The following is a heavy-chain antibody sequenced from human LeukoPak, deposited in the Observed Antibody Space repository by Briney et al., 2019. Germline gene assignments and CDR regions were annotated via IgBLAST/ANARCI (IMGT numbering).Heavy chain of an antibody. D-gene: IGHD3-16*02. J-gene: IGHJ4*02. CDR1: GGTFSSYA. CDR3: ARENYDYVWGSYRYEDY. Sequence: SVKVSCKASGGTFSSYAISWVRQAPGQGLEWMGRIIPIFGTANYAQKFQGRATTTTDESTSTAYMELSSLRSEDTAVYYCARENYDYVWGSYRYEDYWGQGTLVTVSS. CDR2: IIPIFGTA. V-gene: IGHV1-69*05.